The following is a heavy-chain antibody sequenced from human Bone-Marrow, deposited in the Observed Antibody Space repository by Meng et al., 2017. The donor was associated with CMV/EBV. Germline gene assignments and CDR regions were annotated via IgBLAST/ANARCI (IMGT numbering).Heavy chain of an antibody. CDR1: GYTFTGYY. CDR2: INPNSGGT. D-gene: IGHD2-2*02. Sequence: ASVKVSCKSFGYTFTGYYMHWVRQAPGQGLEWMGWINPNSGGTNYAQKFQGRVTMTRDTSISTAYMELSRLRSDDTAVFYCARVYCSTTSCYSLDPWGQGTLV. V-gene: IGHV1-2*02. J-gene: IGHJ5*02. CDR3: ARVYCSTTSCYSLDP.